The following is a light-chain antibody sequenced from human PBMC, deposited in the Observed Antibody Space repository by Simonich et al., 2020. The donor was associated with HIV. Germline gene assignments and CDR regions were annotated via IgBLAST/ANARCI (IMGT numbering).Light chain of an antibody. CDR2: EGR. J-gene: IGLJ2*01. CDR1: SSDVGGYNY. V-gene: IGLV2-11*01. CDR3: YSYTSSSTVV. Sequence: QSALTQPRSVSGSPGQSVTISCTGTSSDVGGYNYVSWYQQHPGKAPQLMIYEGRKLPSGVSNRFSGSKSGNTASLTISGLQAEDEANYYCYSYTSSSTVVFGGGTKLTVL.